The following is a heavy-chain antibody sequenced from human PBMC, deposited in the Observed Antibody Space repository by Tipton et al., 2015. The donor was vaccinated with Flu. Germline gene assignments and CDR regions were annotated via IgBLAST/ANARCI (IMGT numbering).Heavy chain of an antibody. D-gene: IGHD3-10*01. V-gene: IGHV4-31*03. CDR1: GGSISSGGYY. CDR2: IYYSGST. Sequence: TLSLTCTVSGGSISSGGYYWSWIRQHPGKGLEWSGYIYYSGSTYYNPSLKSRVTISVDTSKNQFSLKLSSVTAADTAVHYCARVRVTMVRGVDYWGQGTLVTVSS. J-gene: IGHJ4*02. CDR3: ARVRVTMVRGVDY.